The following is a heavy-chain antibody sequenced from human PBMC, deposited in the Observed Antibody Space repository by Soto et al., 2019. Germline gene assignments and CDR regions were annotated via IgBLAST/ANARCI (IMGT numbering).Heavy chain of an antibody. V-gene: IGHV1-24*01. CDR2: FDPEDGET. J-gene: IGHJ4*02. CDR1: GYTPTELS. CDR3: ATVGIEVVVAATYFDY. D-gene: IGHD2-15*01. Sequence: GASVKVSCQVSGYTPTELSMHWVRQAPGKGVEWMGGFDPEDGETIYAQKFQGRVTMTEDTSTDTAYMELSSLRSEDTAVYYCATVGIEVVVAATYFDYWGQGTLVTVSS.